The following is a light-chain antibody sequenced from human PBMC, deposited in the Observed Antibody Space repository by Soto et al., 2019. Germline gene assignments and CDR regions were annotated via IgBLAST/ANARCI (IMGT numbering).Light chain of an antibody. CDR1: QTLRRTY. Sequence: EIVLMQSPGTLSLSPGERATLSCRASQTLRRTYIAWYQQKPGQAPRVLIYGASKWATGIPDRFSGSGSGTDFSLTISRLEPEDFAVYYCHQYDNAPQTYGQGTKVEIK. J-gene: IGKJ2*01. CDR3: HQYDNAPQT. V-gene: IGKV3-20*01. CDR2: GAS.